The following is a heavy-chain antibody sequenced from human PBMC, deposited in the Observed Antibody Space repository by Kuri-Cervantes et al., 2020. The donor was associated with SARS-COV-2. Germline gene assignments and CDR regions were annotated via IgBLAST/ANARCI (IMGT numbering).Heavy chain of an antibody. CDR2: MNPNSGNT. D-gene: IGHD2-2*02. CDR1: GGTFSSYA. J-gene: IGHJ2*01. Sequence: ASVKVSCKASGGTFSSYAISWVRQAPGQGLEWMGWMNPNSGNTGYAQKLQGRVTITRNTSISTAYMELSSLRSEDTAVYYCARGRKYCSSTSCYTVWYFDLWGRGTLVTVSS. V-gene: IGHV1-8*03. CDR3: ARGRKYCSSTSCYTVWYFDL.